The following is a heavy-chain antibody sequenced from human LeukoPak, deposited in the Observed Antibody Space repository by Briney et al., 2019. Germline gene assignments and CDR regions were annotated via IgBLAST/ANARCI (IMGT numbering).Heavy chain of an antibody. CDR2: IPYDGINE. V-gene: IGHV3-30*02. D-gene: IGHD3-3*01. J-gene: IGHJ4*02. Sequence: GGSLRLSCAASGFTFSSYGMHWVRQAPGKGLEWVSYIPYDGINEYYADSVRGRFTISRDISKKTLYLQMNSLGAEDTAVYYCAKDRGVFGVAYSLDYWGQGSLVTVSS. CDR3: AKDRGVFGVAYSLDY. CDR1: GFTFSSYG.